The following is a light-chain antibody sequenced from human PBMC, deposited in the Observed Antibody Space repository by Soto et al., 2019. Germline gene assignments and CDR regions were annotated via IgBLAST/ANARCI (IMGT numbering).Light chain of an antibody. Sequence: ELTQPPSVSVSPGQTASITCSGDKLGDTYTCWYQQKPGQSPVLVIYQDNRRPSEIPDRFSGSNSGTTATLTISGTQAMDEADYYCQAWDSSSYVVFGGGTKLTVL. CDR3: QAWDSSSYVV. V-gene: IGLV3-1*01. CDR2: QDN. J-gene: IGLJ2*01. CDR1: KLGDTY.